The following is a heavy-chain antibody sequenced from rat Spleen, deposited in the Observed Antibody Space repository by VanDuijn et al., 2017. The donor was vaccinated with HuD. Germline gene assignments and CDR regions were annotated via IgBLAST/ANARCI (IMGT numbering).Heavy chain of an antibody. CDR3: TTDNYDGYYPMDA. D-gene: IGHD1-12*03. J-gene: IGHJ4*01. V-gene: IGHV5-20*01. CDR2: ISPNGGST. Sequence: EVQLVESGGGLVQPGRSLKFSCAASGFTFSDYAMAWVRQAPTKGLEWVASISPNGGSTFYRDSVKGRFTISRDNAKSSLYLQMDSLRSEDTATYYCTTDNYDGYYPMDAWGQGASVTVSS. CDR1: GFTFSDYA.